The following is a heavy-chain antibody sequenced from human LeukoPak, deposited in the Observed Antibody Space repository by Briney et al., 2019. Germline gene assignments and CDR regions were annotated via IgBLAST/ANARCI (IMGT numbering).Heavy chain of an antibody. D-gene: IGHD6-13*01. CDR2: IYYSGTT. CDR3: ARGVYIAAAQYGY. CDR1: GGSISSHY. J-gene: IGHJ4*02. Sequence: SETLSLTCTVSGGSISSHYWSWIRQPPGKGLEWVGYIYYSGTTNYNPSLKSRVTISVDTSKNQFSLKLSSVTAADTAVYYCARGVYIAAAQYGYWGQGTLVTVSS. V-gene: IGHV4-59*11.